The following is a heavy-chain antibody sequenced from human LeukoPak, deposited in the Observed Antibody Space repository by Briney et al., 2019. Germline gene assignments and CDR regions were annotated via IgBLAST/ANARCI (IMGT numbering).Heavy chain of an antibody. V-gene: IGHV3-48*01. Sequence: GGSLRLSCAASGFTFSSHSMNWVRQAPEKGLEWVAYISSSGGTSYYADSVKGRFSISRDNAMNSLHLQMNSLRAEDTAVYYCARGTVAGKAPFWGQGTLVTVSS. D-gene: IGHD6-19*01. CDR2: ISSSGGTS. CDR1: GFTFSSHS. J-gene: IGHJ4*02. CDR3: ARGTVAGKAPF.